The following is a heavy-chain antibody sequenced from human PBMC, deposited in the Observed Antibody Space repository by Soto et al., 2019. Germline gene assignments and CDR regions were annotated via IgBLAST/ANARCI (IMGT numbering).Heavy chain of an antibody. J-gene: IGHJ4*02. Sequence: EVQLLESGGGLVQPGGSLRLSCAASGFTFSSYAMRWVCQAPGKGLEWVSAISGSGGSTYYADSVKGRFTISRDNSKNTVSLQMYSLRGEDTAVYYCARRGSGSYYDYWGQGTLVTVSS. CDR2: ISGSGGST. V-gene: IGHV3-23*01. CDR3: ARRGSGSYYDY. CDR1: GFTFSSYA. D-gene: IGHD1-26*01.